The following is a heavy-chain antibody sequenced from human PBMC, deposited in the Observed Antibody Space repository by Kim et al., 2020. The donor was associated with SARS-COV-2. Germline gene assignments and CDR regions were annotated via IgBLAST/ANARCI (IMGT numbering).Heavy chain of an antibody. J-gene: IGHJ6*02. V-gene: IGHV1-8*01. CDR1: GYTFTSYD. CDR2: MNPNSGNT. Sequence: ASVKVSCNASGYTFTSYDINWVRQATGQGLEGMGWMNPNSGNTGYAQKFQGRVTMTRNTSISTAYMELSSLRSEDTAVYYCARGAYYYGSGSDSYSSYYYGMDVWGPGATGTASS. CDR3: ARGAYYYGSGSDSYSSYYYGMDV. D-gene: IGHD3-10*01.